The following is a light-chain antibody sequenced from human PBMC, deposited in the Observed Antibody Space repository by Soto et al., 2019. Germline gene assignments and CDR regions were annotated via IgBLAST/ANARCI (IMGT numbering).Light chain of an antibody. V-gene: IGLV2-14*03. CDR3: SSYTSSRTLV. Sequence: QSALTQPASVSGSPGQSITISCTGTSSDVGSYNYVSWYQHHPGKVPKLMIYDVTNRPSGFSDRFSGSKSGNTASLTISGLQAEDEADYYCSSYTSSRTLVFGSGTKVTVL. CDR1: SSDVGSYNY. J-gene: IGLJ1*01. CDR2: DVT.